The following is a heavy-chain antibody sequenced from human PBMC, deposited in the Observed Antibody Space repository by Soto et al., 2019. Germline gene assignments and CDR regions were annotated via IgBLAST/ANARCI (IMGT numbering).Heavy chain of an antibody. CDR3: SRSPEVGVRGAY. CDR2: ISSSISGSYI. D-gene: IGHD3-16*01. Sequence: PGGSLRLSCAASGVTLSSYSMNWVRQAPGKGLEWVSSISSSISGSYIYYADSVKGRFTISRDNANNLLFLQMNSLRAEDTALYYCSRSPEVGVRGAYWGQGTLVTVSS. J-gene: IGHJ4*02. CDR1: GVTLSSYS. V-gene: IGHV3-21*06.